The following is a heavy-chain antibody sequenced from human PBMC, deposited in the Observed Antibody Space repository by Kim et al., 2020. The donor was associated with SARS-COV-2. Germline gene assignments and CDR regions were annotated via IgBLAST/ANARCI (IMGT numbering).Heavy chain of an antibody. CDR1: GDTFIKYG. J-gene: IGHJ6*02. V-gene: IGHV1-18*01. CDR2: SSTNNGDL. D-gene: IGHD1-1*01. CDR3: AREEWNDNFYFHVMDV. Sequence: SVKVSCKASGDTFIKYGISWVRQAPGQGLEWMGWSSTNNGDLKYGEKFQGRVTLTIDRSTSTVYMEMKSLRFDDTAVYYCAREEWNDNFYFHVMDVWGQGTTIT.